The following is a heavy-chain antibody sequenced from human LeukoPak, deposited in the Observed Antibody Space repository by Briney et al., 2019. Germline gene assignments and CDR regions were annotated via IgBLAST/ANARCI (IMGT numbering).Heavy chain of an antibody. CDR2: ISSNGGST. Sequence: PGGSLRLSCAASGFTFSSYAMHWVRQAPGKGLEYVPAISSNGGSTYYANSVKGRFTISRDNSKNTLYLQMGSLRAEDMAVYYCARGGLRYFDWSGPSDYWGQGTLVTVSS. V-gene: IGHV3-64*01. CDR3: ARGGLRYFDWSGPSDY. D-gene: IGHD3-9*01. J-gene: IGHJ4*02. CDR1: GFTFSSYA.